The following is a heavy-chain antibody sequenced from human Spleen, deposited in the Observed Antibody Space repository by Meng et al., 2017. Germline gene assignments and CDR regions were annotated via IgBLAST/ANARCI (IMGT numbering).Heavy chain of an antibody. D-gene: IGHD6-13*01. Sequence: GGSLRLSCVASGFTFSSYAMSWVRQAPGKGLEWVSFISSSSSYIYSADSVKGRFTISRDNAKNSLFLQMNSLRAEDTAVYYCARDGIAAAGNLYYFDYWGQGTLVTVSS. CDR3: ARDGIAAAGNLYYFDY. J-gene: IGHJ4*02. CDR1: GFTFSSYA. V-gene: IGHV3-21*01. CDR2: ISSSSSYI.